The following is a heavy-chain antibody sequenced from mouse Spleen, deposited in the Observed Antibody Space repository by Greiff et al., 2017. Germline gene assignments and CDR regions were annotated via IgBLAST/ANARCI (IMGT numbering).Heavy chain of an antibody. Sequence: EVQVVESGPELVKPGASVKMSCKASGYTFTSYVMHWVKQKPGQGLEWIGYINPYNDGTKYNEKFKGKATLTSDKSSSTAYMELSSLTSEDSAVYYCAKGGGSGAMDYWGQGTSVTVSS. D-gene: IGHD1-1*02. CDR2: INPYNDGT. CDR1: GYTFTSYV. V-gene: IGHV1-14*01. CDR3: AKGGGSGAMDY. J-gene: IGHJ4*01.